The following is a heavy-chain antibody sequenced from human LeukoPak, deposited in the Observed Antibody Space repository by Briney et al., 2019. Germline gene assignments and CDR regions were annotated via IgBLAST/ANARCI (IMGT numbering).Heavy chain of an antibody. CDR1: GGSISSYY. J-gene: IGHJ3*02. D-gene: IGHD3-22*01. CDR2: IYYSGST. CDR3: ARLPYYYDSSGYYWNDAFDI. Sequence: NPSETLSLTCTVSGGSISSYYWSWIRQPPRKGLEWIWYIYYSGSTNYNPSLKSRVTISVDTSKKQFPLKLSSVTAADTAVYYCARLPYYYDSSGYYWNDAFDIWGQGTMVTVSS. V-gene: IGHV4-59*08.